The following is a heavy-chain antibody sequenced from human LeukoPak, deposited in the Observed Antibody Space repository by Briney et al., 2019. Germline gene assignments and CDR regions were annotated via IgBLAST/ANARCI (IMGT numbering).Heavy chain of an antibody. CDR3: ARTGTTGIQFDP. D-gene: IGHD1-1*01. Sequence: ASVKVSCKASGYTFTSYDINWVRQATGQGLEWMGWMNPNSGNTGYAQKFQGRVTMTRNTSISTAYMELSSLRSEDTAVYYCARTGTTGIQFDPWGQGTLVTVSS. CDR2: MNPNSGNT. V-gene: IGHV1-8*01. J-gene: IGHJ5*02. CDR1: GYTFTSYD.